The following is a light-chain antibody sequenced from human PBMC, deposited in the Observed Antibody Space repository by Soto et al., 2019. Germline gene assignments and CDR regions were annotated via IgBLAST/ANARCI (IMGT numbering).Light chain of an antibody. CDR1: QDISNY. V-gene: IGKV1-27*01. J-gene: IGKJ2*01. CDR3: QKYNSAPNT. Sequence: DIQMTQSPSSLSASVGDRVTITCRASQDISNYLAWYQQKPGKVPKLLIYAASTLQAGVQSRFSGSGSGTVFTLTINSLQPEDVATYYCQKYNSAPNTFRRGTRLEIK. CDR2: AAS.